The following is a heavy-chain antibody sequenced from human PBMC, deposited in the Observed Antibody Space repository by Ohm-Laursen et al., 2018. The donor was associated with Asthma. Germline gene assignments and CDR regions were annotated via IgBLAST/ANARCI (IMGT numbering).Heavy chain of an antibody. CDR2: ISTASTFI. CDR3: ARIGPEWELPGREYSLHH. CDR1: GYSFSLYS. D-gene: IGHD1-26*01. V-gene: IGHV3-21*01. Sequence: SLRLSCAASGYSFSLYSIHWVRQAPGKGLEWVASISTASTFIYYGDSVRSRFTTTRDNAKNLVYLQMDSLRVEDTALYYCARIGPEWELPGREYSLHHWGEGTLVTVSS. J-gene: IGHJ1*01.